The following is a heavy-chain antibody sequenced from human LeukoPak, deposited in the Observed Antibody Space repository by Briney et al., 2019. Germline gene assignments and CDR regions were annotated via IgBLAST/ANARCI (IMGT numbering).Heavy chain of an antibody. V-gene: IGHV3-74*01. CDR3: GSLTVVARGH. D-gene: IGHD3-22*01. J-gene: IGHJ4*02. Sequence: GGSLRLSCAASGFSFSTHWMHWVRQAPGKGLVCVAQINSDGSRTSYADSVKGRFTISRDNAKNTLYLEMISLRAEDTAVYYCGSLTVVARGHWGQGTLVTVSS. CDR2: INSDGSRT. CDR1: GFSFSTHW.